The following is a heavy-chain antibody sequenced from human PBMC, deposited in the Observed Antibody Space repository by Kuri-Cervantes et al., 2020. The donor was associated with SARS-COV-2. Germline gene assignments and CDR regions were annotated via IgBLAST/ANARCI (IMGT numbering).Heavy chain of an antibody. J-gene: IGHJ4*02. CDR1: GFTFSSYA. CDR2: ISNSGGST. CDR3: AKSMSIAAPASDY. D-gene: IGHD6-13*01. V-gene: IGHV3-23*01. Sequence: GESLKISCAASGFTFSSYAMRWVRQAPGKGLEWVSTISNSGGSTYYADSVKGRFTISRDNSKNTLYLQMNSLRADDTAVYYCAKSMSIAAPASDYWCQGTLVTVSS.